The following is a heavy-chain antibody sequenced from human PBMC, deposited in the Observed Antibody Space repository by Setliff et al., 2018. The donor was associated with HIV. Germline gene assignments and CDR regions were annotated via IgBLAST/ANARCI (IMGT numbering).Heavy chain of an antibody. V-gene: IGHV1-18*01. J-gene: IGHJ4*02. CDR3: ARGEPKNTEAAPAY. CDR1: GYSVTTSG. Sequence: ASVKVSCKASGYSVTTSGVSWVRQAPGQGLEWMGWINIRSGNTNYAQNFQGRVTMTTDTSTSTAYMGLRSLRSDDTAVYYCARGEPKNTEAAPAYWGQGTLVTVSS. CDR2: INIRSGNT. D-gene: IGHD6-6*01.